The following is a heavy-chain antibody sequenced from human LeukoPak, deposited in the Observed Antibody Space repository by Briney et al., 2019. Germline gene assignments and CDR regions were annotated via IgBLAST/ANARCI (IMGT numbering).Heavy chain of an antibody. D-gene: IGHD4-17*01. Sequence: SETLSLTCAVSGGSISSGGYSWSWIRQPPGKGLEWIGEINHSGSTNYNPSLKSRVTISVDTSKNQFSLKLSSVTAADTAVYYCARGFALAEGDYDYYYYYGMDVWGQGTTVTVSS. CDR3: ARGFALAEGDYDYYYYYGMDV. CDR1: GGSISSGGYS. CDR2: INHSGST. J-gene: IGHJ6*02. V-gene: IGHV4-34*01.